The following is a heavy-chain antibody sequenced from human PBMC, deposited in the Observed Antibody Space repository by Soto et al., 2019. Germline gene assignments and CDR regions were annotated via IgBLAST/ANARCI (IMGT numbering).Heavy chain of an antibody. CDR2: IYYSGTT. Sequence: SETLSLTCTVSGGSISSGAYYWSWIRQHPGKGLEWIGYIYYSGTTYYNLSLKSRVTISVDTSKNQFSLKLSSVTAADTAVYYCARAPGDGNNYHGLDVWGQGTTVTVSS. V-gene: IGHV4-31*03. CDR3: ARAPGDGNNYHGLDV. CDR1: GGSISSGAYY. D-gene: IGHD1-1*01. J-gene: IGHJ6*02.